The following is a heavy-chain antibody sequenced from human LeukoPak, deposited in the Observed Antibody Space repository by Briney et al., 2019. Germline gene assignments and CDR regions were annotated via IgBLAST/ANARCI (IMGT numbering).Heavy chain of an antibody. J-gene: IGHJ4*02. CDR1: GGTFSSYA. D-gene: IGHD3-3*01. Sequence: SVKVSCKASGGTFSSYAISWVRQAPGQGLEWMGVIIPIFGTANYAQKFQGRVTITADESTITAYMELSSLRSEDTAVYYCARGPANYDFRRASDYWGQGTLVTVSS. V-gene: IGHV1-69*13. CDR2: IIPIFGTA. CDR3: ARGPANYDFRRASDY.